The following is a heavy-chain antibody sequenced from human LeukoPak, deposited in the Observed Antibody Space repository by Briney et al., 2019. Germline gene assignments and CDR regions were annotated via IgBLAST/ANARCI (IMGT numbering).Heavy chain of an antibody. CDR3: ARDDQYCSGGSCYPY. CDR1: GGSISSYY. Sequence: SETLSLTCTVSGGSISSYYWSWIRQPPGKGLEWIGYIYYSGSTNYNPSLKSRVTISVDTSKDQFSLKLSSVTAADTAMYYCARDDQYCSGGSCYPYWXQGTLVTVSS. V-gene: IGHV4-59*01. D-gene: IGHD2-15*01. J-gene: IGHJ4*02. CDR2: IYYSGST.